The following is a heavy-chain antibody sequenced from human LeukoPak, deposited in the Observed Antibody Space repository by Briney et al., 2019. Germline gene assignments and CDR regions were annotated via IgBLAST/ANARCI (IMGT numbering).Heavy chain of an antibody. V-gene: IGHV4-59*12. Sequence: SETLSLTCTVSGGSISSYYWSWIRQPPGKGLEWIGYIYYSVSTNYNPSLKSRVTISVDTSKNQFSLKLSSVTAADTAVYYYARVITMVRGVKQYYFDYWGQGTLVTVSS. D-gene: IGHD3-10*01. J-gene: IGHJ4*02. CDR1: GGSISSYY. CDR3: ARVITMVRGVKQYYFDY. CDR2: IYYSVST.